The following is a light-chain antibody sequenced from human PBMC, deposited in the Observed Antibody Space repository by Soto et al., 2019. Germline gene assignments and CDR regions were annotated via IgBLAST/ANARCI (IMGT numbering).Light chain of an antibody. CDR2: DAS. V-gene: IGKV3-11*01. J-gene: IGKJ1*01. CDR1: QSVSSF. Sequence: EIVLTQSPATLSLSPGERATLSCRASQSVSSFLAWYQQNPGQAPRLLIYDASNRATGIPARFSGSGSGTDFTLTISSLEPEDFAVYYCQQRSSWPQTFGQGTKVEIK. CDR3: QQRSSWPQT.